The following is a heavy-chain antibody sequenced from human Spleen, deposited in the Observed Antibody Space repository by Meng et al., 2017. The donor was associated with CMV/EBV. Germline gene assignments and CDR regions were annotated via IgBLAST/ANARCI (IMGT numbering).Heavy chain of an antibody. Sequence: SLKISCAASGFTFDDYAMHWVRQAPGKGLEWVSGISWNSGSIGYADSVKGRFTISRDNAKNSLYLQMNSLRAEDTAVYYCARAPVVVPAAPFSGFDYWGQGTLVTVSS. J-gene: IGHJ4*02. D-gene: IGHD2-2*01. V-gene: IGHV3-9*01. CDR1: GFTFDDYA. CDR3: ARAPVVVPAAPFSGFDY. CDR2: ISWNSGSI.